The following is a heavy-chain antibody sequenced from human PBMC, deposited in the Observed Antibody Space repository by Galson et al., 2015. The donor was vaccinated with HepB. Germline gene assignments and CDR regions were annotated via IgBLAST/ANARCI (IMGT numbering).Heavy chain of an antibody. CDR2: IMQDGSDK. CDR1: GFTFTDHW. Sequence: SLRLSCAASGFTFTDHWMSWVRQAPGTGLEWAANIMQDGSDKHYGVSVKGRFIIYRDNTNNLVHLQMNSLRAEDTALYYCATQLSSSWYPDPYYFDSWGQGTLVTVSS. CDR3: ATQLSSSWYPDPYYFDS. V-gene: IGHV3-7*03. J-gene: IGHJ4*02. D-gene: IGHD6-13*01.